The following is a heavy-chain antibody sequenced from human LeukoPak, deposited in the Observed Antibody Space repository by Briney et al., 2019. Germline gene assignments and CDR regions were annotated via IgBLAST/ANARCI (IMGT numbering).Heavy chain of an antibody. V-gene: IGHV4-4*07. CDR1: GGSSTHYY. Sequence: PSETLSLTCTVSGGSSTHYYYSWVRQPAGKGLEWTGRISTSGSTNYNPSLRSRVTISVDKSKNLFSLKLSSVTAADTAVYYCARGSSRDYYYMDVWGKGTTVTVSS. CDR3: ARGSSRDYYYMDV. J-gene: IGHJ6*03. CDR2: ISTSGST.